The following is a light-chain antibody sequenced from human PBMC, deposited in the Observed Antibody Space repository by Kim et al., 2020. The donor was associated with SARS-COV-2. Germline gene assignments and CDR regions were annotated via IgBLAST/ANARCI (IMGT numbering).Light chain of an antibody. V-gene: IGLV1-40*01. CDR3: QSYDSSLSGSWV. CDR1: SANIGAGED. CDR2: GNS. J-gene: IGLJ3*02. Sequence: VTISGTGSSANIGAGEDVHWYQQLPGTAPKLLIYGNSNRPSGVPDRFSGSKSGTSASLAITGLQAEDEADYYCQSYDSSLSGSWVFGGGTKLTVL.